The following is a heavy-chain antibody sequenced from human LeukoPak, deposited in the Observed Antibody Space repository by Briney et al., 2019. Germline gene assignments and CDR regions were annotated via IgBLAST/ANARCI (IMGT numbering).Heavy chain of an antibody. V-gene: IGHV3-30*02. CDR1: GFTFSSYG. CDR3: AKNPGGATLYFDY. CDR2: IRYDGSNK. Sequence: GGSLRLSCAASGFTFSSYGMHWVRQAPGKGLERVAFIRYDGSNKYYADSVKGRFTISRDNSKNTLYLQMNSLRAEDTAVYYCAKNPGGATLYFDYWGQGTLVTVSS. D-gene: IGHD1-26*01. J-gene: IGHJ4*02.